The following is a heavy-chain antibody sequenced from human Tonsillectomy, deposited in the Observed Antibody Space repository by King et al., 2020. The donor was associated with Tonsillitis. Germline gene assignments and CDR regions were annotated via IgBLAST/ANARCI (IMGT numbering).Heavy chain of an antibody. J-gene: IGHJ4*02. CDR3: TTDYSSGWYGDFDY. CDR1: GFTCTNAW. Sequence: VQLVESGGGLVQPGGSLRLSCAASGFTCTNAWMNWVRQAPGKGLEWGGRIKSKTDGGTTDYVVPGKGRFTISRDDSKNTLYLQMKSLKTEDTAVCYCTTDYSSGWYGDFDYWGQGTLVTVSS. CDR2: IKSKTDGGTT. D-gene: IGHD6-19*01. V-gene: IGHV3-15*07.